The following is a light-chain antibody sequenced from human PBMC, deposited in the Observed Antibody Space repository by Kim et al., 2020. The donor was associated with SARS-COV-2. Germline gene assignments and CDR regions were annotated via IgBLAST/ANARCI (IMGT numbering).Light chain of an antibody. CDR3: QQSYSTPPYT. CDR1: QSISSY. CDR2: AAS. V-gene: IGKV1-39*01. Sequence: DIQMTQSPSSMSTSVGDRVTITCRASQSISSYLNWYQQKPGKAPKLLIYAASSLQRGVPSSFSGSGAGTDFTLTISSLQPEDFATYYCQQSYSTPPYTFGQGTKLEI. J-gene: IGKJ2*01.